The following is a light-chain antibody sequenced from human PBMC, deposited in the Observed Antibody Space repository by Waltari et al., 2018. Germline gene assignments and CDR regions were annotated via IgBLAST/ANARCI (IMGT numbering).Light chain of an antibody. CDR1: QTLFHSDGNTH. J-gene: IGKJ2*01. CDR3: MQDTHWPYT. CDR2: RVS. V-gene: IGKV2-30*02. Sequence: DVVMTHSPLSLPVTVGQAASISCKSRQTLFHSDGNTHLNWFQQRPGQSPRRLIYRVSNRDSGVPDRFIGSGSETDFSLKISRVEAEDVGVYYGMQDTHWPYTFGQGTKLDIK.